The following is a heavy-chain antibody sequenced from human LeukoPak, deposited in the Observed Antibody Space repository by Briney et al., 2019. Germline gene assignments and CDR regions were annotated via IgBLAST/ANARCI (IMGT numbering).Heavy chain of an antibody. J-gene: IGHJ4*02. CDR1: GFTFDDYA. CDR2: ISWNSGSI. V-gene: IGHV3-9*01. Sequence: QPGRSLRLSCAASGFTFDDYAMHWVRQAPGKGLEWVSGISWNSGSIGYADSVKGRFTISRDNAKNSLYLQMNSLRAEDTALYYCAKDISYSGYDSYFDYWGQGTLVTVSS. CDR3: AKDISYSGYDSYFDY. D-gene: IGHD5-12*01.